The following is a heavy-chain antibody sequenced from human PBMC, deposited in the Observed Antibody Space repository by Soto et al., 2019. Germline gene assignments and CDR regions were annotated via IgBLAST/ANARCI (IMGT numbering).Heavy chain of an antibody. Sequence: QVQLVESGGGVVQPGRSLRLSCAASGFSFSTYGMHWVRQAPGKGLEWVAEMSDDGSKKYYGDTVKGRFTISRDNSKNTLYLLMDSLRPEDTAMYYCAKELRETGGYYFDCWGQGTLVTVSS. CDR1: GFSFSTYG. J-gene: IGHJ4*02. V-gene: IGHV3-30*18. CDR3: AKELRETGGYYFDC. CDR2: MSDDGSKK. D-gene: IGHD3-16*01.